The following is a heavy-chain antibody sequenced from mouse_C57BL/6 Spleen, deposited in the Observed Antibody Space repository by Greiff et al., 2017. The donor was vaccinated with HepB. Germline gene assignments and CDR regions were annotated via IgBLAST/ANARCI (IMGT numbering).Heavy chain of an antibody. Sequence: EVQLMESGGGLVQSGRSLRLSCATSGFTFSDFYMEWVRQAPGKGLEWIAASRNKANDYTTEYSASVKGRFIVSRDTSQSILYLQMHALRAEDTAIYYCARDLRGYFDVGGTGTTVTVSS. CDR2: SRNKANDYTT. CDR3: ARDLRGYFDV. V-gene: IGHV7-1*01. J-gene: IGHJ1*03. CDR1: GFTFSDFY.